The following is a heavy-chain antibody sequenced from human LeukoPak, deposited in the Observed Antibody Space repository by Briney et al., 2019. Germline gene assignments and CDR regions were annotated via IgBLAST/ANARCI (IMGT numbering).Heavy chain of an antibody. D-gene: IGHD3-22*01. CDR1: GFTFSSYG. J-gene: IGHJ4*02. V-gene: IGHV3-30*02. CDR3: AKDYTKVLGYYYDSSGYYFYGNGSFDY. Sequence: GGTLRLSCAASGFTFSSYGMHWVRQAPGKGLEWVAFIRYDGSNKYYADSVKGRFTISRDNSKNTLYLQMNSLRAEDTAVYYCAKDYTKVLGYYYDSSGYYFYGNGSFDYWGQGTLVTVSS. CDR2: IRYDGSNK.